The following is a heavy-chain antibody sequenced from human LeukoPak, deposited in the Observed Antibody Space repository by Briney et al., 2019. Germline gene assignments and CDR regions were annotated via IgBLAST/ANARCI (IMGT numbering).Heavy chain of an antibody. CDR3: AKSLYGGCDY. CDR2: ISSTGSRI. D-gene: IGHD3-16*02. Sequence: PGGSLRLSCAASRFSFSLYNMNWVRQAPGKGLEWVSYISSTGSRIYYADSVKGRFTISRDNAKNLLYLQMSSLRDEDTAVYYCAKSLYGGCDYWGQGTVVTVSS. J-gene: IGHJ4*02. V-gene: IGHV3-48*02. CDR1: RFSFSLYN.